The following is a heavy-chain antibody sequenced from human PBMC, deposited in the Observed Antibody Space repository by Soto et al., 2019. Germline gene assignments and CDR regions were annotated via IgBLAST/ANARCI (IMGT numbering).Heavy chain of an antibody. CDR3: ARGGGYCTPTSCAIDS. CDR1: RFSFSSYE. CDR2: VSLTVDRT. Sequence: GGSLRLSCVASRFSFSSYEMSWVRQAAGKGLEWVSRVSLTVDRTNYAGSVKGRFTVSRDNFKNTLYLEMDSLRPEDTAIYYCARGGGYCTPTSCAIDSWGRGTPVTVSS. D-gene: IGHD2-8*01. V-gene: IGHV3-23*01. J-gene: IGHJ4*02.